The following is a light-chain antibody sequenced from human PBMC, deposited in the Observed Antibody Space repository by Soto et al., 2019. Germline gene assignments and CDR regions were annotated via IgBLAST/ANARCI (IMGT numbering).Light chain of an antibody. J-gene: IGLJ1*01. CDR3: SSYTSSSTYV. CDR1: SSDVGSHNR. Sequence: QSVLTQPPSVSGSPGQSVTISCTGSSSDVGSHNRVSWYQQPPGTAPKLMIYDVSNRPSGVPDRFSGSKSGNTASLTISGLQAEDEADYYCSSYTSSSTYVFGTGTQLTVL. V-gene: IGLV2-18*02. CDR2: DVS.